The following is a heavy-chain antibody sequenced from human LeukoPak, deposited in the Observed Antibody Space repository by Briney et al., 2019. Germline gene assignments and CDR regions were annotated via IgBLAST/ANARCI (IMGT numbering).Heavy chain of an antibody. D-gene: IGHD6-19*01. CDR3: ARVGYSSGWAGHYYYGMDV. Sequence: SETLSLTCTVSGGSISSYYWSWIRQPPGKGQEWIGYIYYSGSTNYNPSLKSRVTISVDTSKNQFSLKLSSVTAADTAVYYCARVGYSSGWAGHYYYGMDVWGQGTTVTVSS. V-gene: IGHV4-59*01. J-gene: IGHJ6*02. CDR2: IYYSGST. CDR1: GGSISSYY.